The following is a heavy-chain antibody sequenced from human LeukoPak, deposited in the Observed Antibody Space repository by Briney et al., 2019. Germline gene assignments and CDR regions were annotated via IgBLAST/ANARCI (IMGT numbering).Heavy chain of an antibody. J-gene: IGHJ6*03. CDR2: INHSGTT. CDR1: GGSFRGYY. D-gene: IGHD3-22*01. V-gene: IGHV4-34*01. Sequence: SETLSLTCAVYGGSFRGYYWSWIRPPTGKGREWIGEINHSGTTYYNPSLKSRVTISVDTSKNQFSLKLSSVTAADTAVYYCARALDYYDSSGYYSYYYYMDVWGKGTTVTVSS. CDR3: ARALDYYDSSGYYSYYYYMDV.